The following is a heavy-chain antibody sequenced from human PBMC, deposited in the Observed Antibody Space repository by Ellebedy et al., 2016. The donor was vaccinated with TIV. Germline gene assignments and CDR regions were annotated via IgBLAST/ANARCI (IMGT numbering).Heavy chain of an antibody. D-gene: IGHD6-19*01. CDR3: AKVLLGRQWLEEMDY. J-gene: IGHJ4*02. V-gene: IGHV3-30-3*01. CDR2: ISYDGDDK. CDR1: GFTFSNYA. Sequence: GGSLRLXCEASGFTFSNYAIHWVRQAPGRGLEWVALISYDGDDKDYADSVKGRFTISRDNSQNTLYLQMNSLRAEDTALYYCAKVLLGRQWLEEMDYWGQGSLVTVSP.